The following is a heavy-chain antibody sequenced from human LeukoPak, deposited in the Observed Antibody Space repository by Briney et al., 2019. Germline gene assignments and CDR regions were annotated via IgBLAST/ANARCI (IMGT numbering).Heavy chain of an antibody. CDR2: INPNSGGT. D-gene: IGHD1-7*01. Sequence: ASVKVSCKASGYTFTGYYMHWVRQAPGQGLEWMGWINPNSGGTNYAQKFQGRVTMTRDTSISTAYMEPSRLRSDDTAVYYCARDRITGTTGANWFDPWGQGTLVTVSS. CDR1: GYTFTGYY. J-gene: IGHJ5*02. V-gene: IGHV1-2*02. CDR3: ARDRITGTTGANWFDP.